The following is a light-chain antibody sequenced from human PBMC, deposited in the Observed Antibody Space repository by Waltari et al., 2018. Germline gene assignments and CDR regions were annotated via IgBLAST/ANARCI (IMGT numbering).Light chain of an antibody. CDR1: QSIGRY. CDR3: QNHERLPAT. J-gene: IGKJ1*01. CDR2: GAS. Sequence: EIVLTQSPGTLSLSPGERATLSCRASQSIGRYLAWYQQKPDQAPRLLIYGASNRAAGIPDWFSGSGSGTDFSLTISRLEPEDFAVYYCQNHERLPATFGQGTKVEIK. V-gene: IGKV3-20*01.